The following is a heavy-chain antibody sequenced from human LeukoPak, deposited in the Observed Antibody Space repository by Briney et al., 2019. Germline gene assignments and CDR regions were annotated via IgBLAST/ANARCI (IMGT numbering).Heavy chain of an antibody. V-gene: IGHV3-23*01. CDR3: AKDGEMATTYYFDY. CDR2: ISGSGGST. J-gene: IGHJ4*02. Sequence: GGSLRLSCAASGFTFSSSAMSWVRQAPGKGLEWVSAISGSGGSTYYADSVKGRFTISRDNSKNTLYLQMNSLRAEDTAVYYCAKDGEMATTYYFDYWGQGTLVTVSS. D-gene: IGHD5-24*01. CDR1: GFTFSSSA.